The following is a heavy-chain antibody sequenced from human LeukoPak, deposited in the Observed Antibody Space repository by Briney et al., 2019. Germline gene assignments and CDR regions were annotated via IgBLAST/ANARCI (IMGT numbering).Heavy chain of an antibody. D-gene: IGHD4-11*01. CDR2: IYHSGST. CDR1: GYSISSGYY. CDR3: ARTTEGGYSNGYFYYYYMDV. J-gene: IGHJ6*03. Sequence: PSETLSLTCTVSGYSISSGYYWGWIRQPPGKGLEWIREIYHSGSTDYNPSLKSRVTISVDTPKNQFSLKLSSVTAADTAVYYCARTTEGGYSNGYFYYYYMDVWGKGTTVTISS. V-gene: IGHV4-38-2*02.